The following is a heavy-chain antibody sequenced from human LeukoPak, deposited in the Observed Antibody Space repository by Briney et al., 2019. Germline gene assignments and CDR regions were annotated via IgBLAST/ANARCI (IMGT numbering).Heavy chain of an antibody. V-gene: IGHV3-21*01. CDR3: ARLYLDAFDI. CDR2: ISVSDSYK. D-gene: IGHD2-21*01. Sequence: PGGSLRLSCAASGFTFSGHSMSWVRQAPGTGLEWVSSISVSDSYKYFADSVKGQFTISRDNAKSSLYLQMNSLTAEDTALYYCARLYLDAFDIWGQGTMVTVSS. CDR1: GFTFSGHS. J-gene: IGHJ3*02.